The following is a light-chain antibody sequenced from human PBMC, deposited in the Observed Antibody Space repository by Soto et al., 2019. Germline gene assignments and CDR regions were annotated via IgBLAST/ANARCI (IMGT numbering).Light chain of an antibody. V-gene: IGKV3-11*01. CDR1: RSVSSY. CDR3: QQRSNWPIT. J-gene: IGKJ5*01. CDR2: DAS. Sequence: EIVLTQSPAPLSLSPGASATLSCRATRSVSSYLAWYQQKPGQAHRLLIYDASSRPTDIPARFSGSGSGTDFTLTISSLEPEEFALYYCQQRSNWPITVGQGTRLEIK.